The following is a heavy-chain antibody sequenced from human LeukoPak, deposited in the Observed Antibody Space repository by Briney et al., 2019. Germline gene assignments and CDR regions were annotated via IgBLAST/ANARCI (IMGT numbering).Heavy chain of an antibody. J-gene: IGHJ4*02. D-gene: IGHD3-22*01. Sequence: PGGSLRLSCAASGFTFSSYWMHWVHQGPGKGLVWVSRINRDGSSTTYADSVKGRFTISRDNAKNTLYLQMNSLRAEDTAVYYCARDQSSVFDYWGQGTLVTVSS. V-gene: IGHV3-74*01. CDR3: ARDQSSVFDY. CDR2: INRDGSST. CDR1: GFTFSSYW.